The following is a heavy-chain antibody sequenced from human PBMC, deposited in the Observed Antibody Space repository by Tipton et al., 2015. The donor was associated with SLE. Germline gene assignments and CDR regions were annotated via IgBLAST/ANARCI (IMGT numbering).Heavy chain of an antibody. J-gene: IGHJ4*02. CDR1: GFTFSSYE. CDR3: AREEQLVHFDY. Sequence: SLRLSCAASGFTFSSYEMNWVRQAPGKGLEWVSYISSSGSTIYYADSVKSRFTISRDNAKNSLYLQMNSLRAEDTAVYYCAREEQLVHFDYWGQGTLVTVSS. D-gene: IGHD6-13*01. V-gene: IGHV3-48*03. CDR2: ISSSGSTI.